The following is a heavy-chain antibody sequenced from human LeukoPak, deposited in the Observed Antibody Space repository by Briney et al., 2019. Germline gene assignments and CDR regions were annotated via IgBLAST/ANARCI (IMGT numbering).Heavy chain of an antibody. D-gene: IGHD6-19*01. Sequence: GASVEVSCKASGGTFSSFAISWVRQAPGQGLEWMGWISPDSGGTNYAQKFQGRVTMTRDTSIRTAYMELSRLRSDDTAVYYCARVLFYSSGNKSNRVDYWGQGTLVTVSS. J-gene: IGHJ4*02. CDR1: GGTFSSFA. V-gene: IGHV1-2*02. CDR3: ARVLFYSSGNKSNRVDY. CDR2: ISPDSGGT.